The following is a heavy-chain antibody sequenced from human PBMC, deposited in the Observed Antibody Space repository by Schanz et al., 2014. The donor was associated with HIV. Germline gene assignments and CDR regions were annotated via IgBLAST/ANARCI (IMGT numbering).Heavy chain of an antibody. J-gene: IGHJ4*02. CDR3: ARDLHDYGDARTDY. CDR2: IGSGGGYK. Sequence: VQLVESGGGVVQPGRSLRLSCAASGFTFNSYGMHWVRQAPGKGLEWVSSIGSGGGYKYYADSVNGRFTISRDNAKNSLHLQMSRLGAEDTAVYYCARDLHDYGDARTDYWGQGILVTVS. D-gene: IGHD4-17*01. CDR1: GFTFNSYG. V-gene: IGHV3-21*06.